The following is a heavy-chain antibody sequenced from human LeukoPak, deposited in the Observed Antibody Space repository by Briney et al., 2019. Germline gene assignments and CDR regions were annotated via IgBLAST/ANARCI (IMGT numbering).Heavy chain of an antibody. D-gene: IGHD6-13*01. J-gene: IGHJ3*02. CDR1: GGSISSYY. CDR2: IYYSGST. CDR3: ARVGYSSSWDDAFDI. Sequence: SETLSLTCTVSGGSISSYYWSWIRQPPGKGLEWIGYIYYSGSTNYNPSLKSRVTISVDTSKNQFSLKLSSVTAADTAVYYCARVGYSSSWDDAFDIWGQGTMLTVSS. V-gene: IGHV4-59*01.